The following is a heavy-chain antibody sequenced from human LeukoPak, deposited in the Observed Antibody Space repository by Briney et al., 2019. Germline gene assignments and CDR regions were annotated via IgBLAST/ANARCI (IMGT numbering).Heavy chain of an antibody. Sequence: PGGSLRLSCAASGFTFSTYIMNWVRQAPGKGLEWVSYISSSSSTIYYADSVKGRFTISRDNSKNTLYPQMNSLRAEDTAVYYCAKGVWFGELFISHGMDVWGQGTTVTVSS. CDR1: GFTFSTYI. CDR3: AKGVWFGELFISHGMDV. V-gene: IGHV3-48*01. D-gene: IGHD3-10*01. J-gene: IGHJ6*02. CDR2: ISSSSSTI.